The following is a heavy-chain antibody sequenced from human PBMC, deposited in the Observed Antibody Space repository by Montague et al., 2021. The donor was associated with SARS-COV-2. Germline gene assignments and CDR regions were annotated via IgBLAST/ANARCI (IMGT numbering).Heavy chain of an antibody. CDR3: AKDATIFWFERGRGTFDN. J-gene: IGHJ4*02. CDR2: ISYEGSIQ. CDR1: GFTFNNYA. Sequence: SLRLSCAASGFTFNNYAMHWVRQAPGQGLEWVAVISYEGSIQYYADSVKGRFAISGDWSKNTLYLQMSSLRPEDTAVYYCAKDATIFWFERGRGTFDNWGRGTLVAVSS. D-gene: IGHD3-10*01. V-gene: IGHV3-30*18.